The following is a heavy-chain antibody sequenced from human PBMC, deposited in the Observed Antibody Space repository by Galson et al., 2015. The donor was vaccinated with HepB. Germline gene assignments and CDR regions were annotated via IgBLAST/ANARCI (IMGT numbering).Heavy chain of an antibody. D-gene: IGHD2-21*02. V-gene: IGHV3-9*01. CDR3: AKGSTSDCGGDCYLDAEYFQH. CDR1: GFTFDDYA. J-gene: IGHJ1*01. Sequence: SLRLSCAASGFTFDDYAMHWVRQAPGKGLEWVSGISWNSGSIGYADSVKGRFTISRDNAKNSLYLQMNSLRAEDTALYYCAKGSTSDCGGDCYLDAEYFQHWGQGTLVTVSS. CDR2: ISWNSGSI.